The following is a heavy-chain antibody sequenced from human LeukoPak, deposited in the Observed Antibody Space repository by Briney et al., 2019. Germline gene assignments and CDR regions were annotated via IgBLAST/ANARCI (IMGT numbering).Heavy chain of an antibody. D-gene: IGHD2-15*01. Sequence: SETLSLTCTVSGGSISSNYWSWIRQPAGKGLEWIGRIYTSGSTNYNPSLKSRVTMSVDTSKNQFSLKLGSVTAADTAVYYCARQVVVAANIYYFDYWGQGTLVTVSS. CDR2: IYTSGST. CDR3: ARQVVVAANIYYFDY. CDR1: GGSISSNY. V-gene: IGHV4-4*07. J-gene: IGHJ4*02.